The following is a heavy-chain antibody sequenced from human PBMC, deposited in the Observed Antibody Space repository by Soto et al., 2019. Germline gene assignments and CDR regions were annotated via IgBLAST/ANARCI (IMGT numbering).Heavy chain of an antibody. CDR2: IYSGGST. Sequence: PGGSLGLSCAASGFTVSSNYMSWVRQAPGKGLEWVSVIYSGGSTYYADSVKGRFTISRDNSKNTLYLQMNSLRAEDTAVYYCARDLIAAAGHFPGYYSYGMDVRGQGTTVTVSS. CDR3: ARDLIAAAGHFPGYYSYGMDV. J-gene: IGHJ6*02. D-gene: IGHD6-13*01. V-gene: IGHV3-53*01. CDR1: GFTVSSNY.